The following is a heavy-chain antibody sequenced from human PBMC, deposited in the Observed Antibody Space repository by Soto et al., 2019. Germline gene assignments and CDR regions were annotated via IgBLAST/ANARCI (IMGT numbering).Heavy chain of an antibody. V-gene: IGHV1-69*12. CDR2: IVPIFRTA. Sequence: QVQLVQSGAEVKKPGSSVKVACKVSGDTFSNYVINWVRQAPGQGLEWMGAIVPIFRTANYAQKFQGRVTIPADEFTITAYMELSGLRSDDTATYYCARETSAPGTFREEASEIWGQGTLVTVSS. D-gene: IGHD6-13*01. CDR1: GDTFSNYV. J-gene: IGHJ3*02. CDR3: ARETSAPGTFREEASEI.